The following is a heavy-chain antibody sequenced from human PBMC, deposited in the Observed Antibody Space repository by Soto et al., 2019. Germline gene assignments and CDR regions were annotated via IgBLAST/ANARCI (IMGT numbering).Heavy chain of an antibody. V-gene: IGHV4-59*01. D-gene: IGHD1-26*01. CDR3: ARDLLGLSPFDY. J-gene: IGHJ4*02. CDR1: GDSLSTYY. Sequence: LSETLSLTCTVSGDSLSTYYWNWIRQPVGKGLEWIGYIYYIGRTNYNPSLRSRVTISIDTSKNQISLNLDSVTAADTGVYYCARDLLGLSPFDYWCRGMLV. CDR2: IYYIGRT.